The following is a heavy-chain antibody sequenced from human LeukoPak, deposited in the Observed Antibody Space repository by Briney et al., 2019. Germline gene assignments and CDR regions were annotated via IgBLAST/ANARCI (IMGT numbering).Heavy chain of an antibody. CDR1: GGSISSYY. J-gene: IGHJ4*02. CDR2: IYYSGST. CDR3: ARGTTMIVPGDY. V-gene: IGHV4-59*01. D-gene: IGHD3-22*01. Sequence: SETLSLTCTVSGGSISSYYWSWIRQPPGKGLEWIGYIYYSGSTNYNPSLKSRVTISVDTSKNQVSLKLSSVTAADTAVYYCARGTTMIVPGDYWGQGTLVTVSS.